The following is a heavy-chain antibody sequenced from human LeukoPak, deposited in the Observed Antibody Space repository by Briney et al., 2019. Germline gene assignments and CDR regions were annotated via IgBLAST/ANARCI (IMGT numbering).Heavy chain of an antibody. J-gene: IGHJ4*02. CDR1: GYTFTSYG. CDR3: ARVRRFSSGWYYYFDY. Sequence: ASVKVSCKASGYTFTSYGISWVRQAPGQGREWMGWISAYNGNTNYAQKLQGRVTMTTDTSTSTAYMELRSLRSDDTAVYYCARVRRFSSGWYYYFDYWGQGTLVTVSS. D-gene: IGHD6-19*01. V-gene: IGHV1-18*01. CDR2: ISAYNGNT.